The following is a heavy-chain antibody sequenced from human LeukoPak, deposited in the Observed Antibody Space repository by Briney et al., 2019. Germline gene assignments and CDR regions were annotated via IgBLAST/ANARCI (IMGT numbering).Heavy chain of an antibody. Sequence: PSETLSLTCTVSGGSISSSSYYWGWIRQPPGKGLEWIGSIYYSGSTYYNPSLKSRVTISVDTSKNQFSLKLSSVTAADTAVYYCARNNYDFWSGYLDNWFDPWGQGTLVTVSS. CDR1: GGSISSSSYY. D-gene: IGHD3-3*01. V-gene: IGHV4-39*07. CDR2: IYYSGST. CDR3: ARNNYDFWSGYLDNWFDP. J-gene: IGHJ5*02.